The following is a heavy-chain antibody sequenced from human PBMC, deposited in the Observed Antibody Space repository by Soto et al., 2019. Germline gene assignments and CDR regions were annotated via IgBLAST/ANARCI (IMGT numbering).Heavy chain of an antibody. CDR1: GYTFTGYY. V-gene: IGHV1-2*02. J-gene: IGHJ6*02. D-gene: IGHD6-19*01. CDR3: ARVSEWLVRNYYYGMDV. Sequence: ASVKVSCKASGYTFTGYYMHWVRQAPGQGLEWMGWINPNSGRTNYAQKFQGRVTMTRDTSISTAYMELSRLRSDDTAVYYCARVSEWLVRNYYYGMDVWGQGTTVTVSS. CDR2: INPNSGRT.